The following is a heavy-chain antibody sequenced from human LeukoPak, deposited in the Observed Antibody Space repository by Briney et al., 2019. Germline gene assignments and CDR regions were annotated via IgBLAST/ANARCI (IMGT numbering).Heavy chain of an antibody. CDR1: GFTFSKAW. V-gene: IGHV3-15*01. CDR3: TTITMIREHEDY. CDR2: IKSKTDGGTT. Sequence: GGSLRLSCAASGFTFSKAWMSWVRQAPGEGLEWVARIKSKTDGGTTDYAAPVKGRFTISRDDSRNTLSLQMNSLKTEDTAVYYCTTITMIREHEDYWGQGTLVTVSS. D-gene: IGHD3-10*01. J-gene: IGHJ4*02.